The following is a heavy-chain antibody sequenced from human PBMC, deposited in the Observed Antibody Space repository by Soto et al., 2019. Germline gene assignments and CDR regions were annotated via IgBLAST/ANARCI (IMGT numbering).Heavy chain of an antibody. D-gene: IGHD2-2*01. Sequence: SETLSLTCSVSGASMSSYYWTWIRQPAGKGLEWIGRIYSSGGTHYKPSLQSRGTISLDTANNQFSLRLKSVTAADTAVYYWATGQPLSDRFGPSGQRPFGTRSS. CDR3: ATGQPLSDRFGP. J-gene: IGHJ5*02. CDR2: IYSSGGT. V-gene: IGHV4-4*07. CDR1: GASMSSYY.